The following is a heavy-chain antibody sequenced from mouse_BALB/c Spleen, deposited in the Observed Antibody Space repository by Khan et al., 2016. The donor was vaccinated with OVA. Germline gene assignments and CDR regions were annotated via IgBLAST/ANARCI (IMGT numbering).Heavy chain of an antibody. Sequence: QVQLKESGAERVKPGASGRLACKETGYTFTSYYLEWGERGPGKGHEWIGGVKPNNGGTNFNEMVTSKAHLTVDHSYSTAYMQLSSLTSEDSAVYYCTRSGYGTFAYWGQGTLVTVSA. D-gene: IGHD2-1*01. J-gene: IGHJ3*01. CDR2: VKPNNGGT. CDR3: TRSGYGTFAY. V-gene: IGHV1S81*02. CDR1: GYTFTSYY.